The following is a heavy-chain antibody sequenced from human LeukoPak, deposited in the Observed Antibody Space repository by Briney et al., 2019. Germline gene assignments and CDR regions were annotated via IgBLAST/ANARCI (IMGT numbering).Heavy chain of an antibody. CDR1: GFTFSSYW. CDR3: AREDHSKYEY. D-gene: IGHD4-11*01. CDR2: IQQDGNEK. J-gene: IGHJ4*02. Sequence: GGSLRLSSVASGFTFSSYWMAWVRQTPGKGLEWVASIQQDGNEKYYVDSVKGRFTISKDNAKNLLYLQVSNLRAEDTAVYYCAREDHSKYEYWGQGTPVTVSS. V-gene: IGHV3-7*01.